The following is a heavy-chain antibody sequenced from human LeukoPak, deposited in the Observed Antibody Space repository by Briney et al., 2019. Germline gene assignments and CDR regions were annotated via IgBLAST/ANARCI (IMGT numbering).Heavy chain of an antibody. Sequence: ASVNVSCKASGYTFTGYFMHWVRQAPGQGLEWMGWINPNSGGTNYAQKFQGRVTMTRDTSIRTAYMELSRLTSDDTAMYYCARAYTGYEAFDYWGQGALVTVSS. CDR2: INPNSGGT. J-gene: IGHJ4*02. V-gene: IGHV1-2*02. CDR1: GYTFTGYF. D-gene: IGHD5-12*01. CDR3: ARAYTGYEAFDY.